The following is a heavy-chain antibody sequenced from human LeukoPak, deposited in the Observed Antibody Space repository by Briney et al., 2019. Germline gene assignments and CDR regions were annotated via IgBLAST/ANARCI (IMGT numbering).Heavy chain of an antibody. CDR3: ARFNFPHKAHLPSNWFDP. Sequence: PGGSLRLSCAASGFTFSSYWMSWVRQAPGKGLEWVANIKQDGSEKYYVDSVKGRFTISRDNAKNSLYLQMNSLRAEDTAVYYCARFNFPHKAHLPSNWFDPWGQGTLVTVSS. D-gene: IGHD5-24*01. CDR2: IKQDGSEK. V-gene: IGHV3-7*03. J-gene: IGHJ5*02. CDR1: GFTFSSYW.